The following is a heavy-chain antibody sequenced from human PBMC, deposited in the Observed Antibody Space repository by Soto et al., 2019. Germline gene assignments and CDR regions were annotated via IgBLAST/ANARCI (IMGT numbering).Heavy chain of an antibody. CDR2: MNPDSGNT. Sequence: QVQLVQSGAEVRTPGASMKVSCKASGYTFTSYDINWVRQATGQGPEWMGWMNPDSGNTGYVQKLQGRVTMTRNTAISTAYMELSSLRSEDTAVYYCARSVGGSNVNFDYWGQGTLVTVSS. CDR3: ARSVGGSNVNFDY. V-gene: IGHV1-8*01. D-gene: IGHD3-10*01. J-gene: IGHJ4*02. CDR1: GYTFTSYD.